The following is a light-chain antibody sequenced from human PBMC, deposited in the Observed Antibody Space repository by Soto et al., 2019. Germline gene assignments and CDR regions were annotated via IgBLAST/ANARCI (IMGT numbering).Light chain of an antibody. J-gene: IGKJ2*01. V-gene: IGKV1-5*01. CDR2: DAS. CDR3: QHYNGY. CDR1: QNIRSW. Sequence: DMPMTQSPTTLSASVGDRVTITCRASQNIRSWLAWYQQKPGKAPKVLIYDASTLESGVPSRFSGSGFGTEFSLTIRSLQPDDFATYYCQHYNGYFGQGTKLELK.